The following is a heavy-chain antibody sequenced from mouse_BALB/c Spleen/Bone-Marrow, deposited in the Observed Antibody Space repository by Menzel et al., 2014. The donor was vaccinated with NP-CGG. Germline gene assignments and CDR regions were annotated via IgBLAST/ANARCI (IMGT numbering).Heavy chain of an antibody. CDR2: INPDSNTI. D-gene: IGHD2-3*01. CDR1: GFDFSRYW. J-gene: IGHJ3*01. V-gene: IGHV4-1*02. CDR3: SRLGYYGGFAY. Sequence: EVKVEESGGGLVQPGGSLKLSCAASGFDFSRYWMSWVRQAPGKGLEWIGEINPDSNTINYTPSLKDKFIISRDSAKNTLYLQMSKVRSEDTALYYCSRLGYYGGFAYWGQGTLVTVSA.